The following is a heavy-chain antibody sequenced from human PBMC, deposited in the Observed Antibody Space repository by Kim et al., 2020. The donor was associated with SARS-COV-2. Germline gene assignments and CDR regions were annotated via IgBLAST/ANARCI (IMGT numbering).Heavy chain of an antibody. D-gene: IGHD3-9*01. V-gene: IGHV3-15*01. Sequence: GGSLRLSCAASGFTFSNAWMSWVRQAPGKGLEWVGRIKSKTDGGTTDYAAPVKGRFTISRDDSKNTLYLQMNSLKTEDTAVYYCTTHDISYYYGMDVWGQGTTVTVSS. CDR2: IKSKTDGGTT. CDR1: GFTFSNAW. CDR3: TTHDISYYYGMDV. J-gene: IGHJ6*02.